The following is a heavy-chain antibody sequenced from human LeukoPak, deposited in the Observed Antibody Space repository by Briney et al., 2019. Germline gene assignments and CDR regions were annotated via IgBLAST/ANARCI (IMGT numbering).Heavy chain of an antibody. CDR1: GFTFSSYA. D-gene: IGHD6-19*01. CDR2: ISYDGSNK. CDR3: ATEPAVAGTGGFFDY. Sequence: GGSLRLSCAASGFTFSSYAMHWVRQAPGKGLEWVAVISYDGSNKYYADSVKGRFTISRDNSKNTLYLQMNSLRAEDTGVYYCATEPAVAGTGGFFDYWGQGTLVTVSS. J-gene: IGHJ4*02. V-gene: IGHV3-30-3*01.